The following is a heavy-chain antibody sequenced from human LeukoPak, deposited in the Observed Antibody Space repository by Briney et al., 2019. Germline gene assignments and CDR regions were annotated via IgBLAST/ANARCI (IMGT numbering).Heavy chain of an antibody. CDR3: ARVPPGIAVAAPFDY. D-gene: IGHD6-19*01. CDR2: IKQDGSEK. J-gene: IGHJ4*02. Sequence: GGSLRLSCAASGFTFSSYWMSWVRQAPGKGLEWVANIKQDGSEKYYVDSVKGRFTISRDNAKNSLYLQMNSLRAEDTAVYYCARVPPGIAVAAPFDYWGQGTLVTVSS. V-gene: IGHV3-7*01. CDR1: GFTFSSYW.